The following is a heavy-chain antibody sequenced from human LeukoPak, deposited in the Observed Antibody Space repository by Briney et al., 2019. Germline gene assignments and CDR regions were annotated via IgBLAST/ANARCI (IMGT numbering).Heavy chain of an antibody. D-gene: IGHD4-17*01. V-gene: IGHV1-69*05. CDR2: IIPIFGTA. J-gene: IGHJ4*02. CDR3: ANLSPTTVMTFDY. Sequence: SVKVSCKASGGTFSSYAISWVRQAPGQGLEWMGGIIPIFGTANYAQKFQGRVTITTDESTSTAYMELSSLRSEDTAVYYCANLSPTTVMTFDYWGQGTLVTVSS. CDR1: GGTFSSYA.